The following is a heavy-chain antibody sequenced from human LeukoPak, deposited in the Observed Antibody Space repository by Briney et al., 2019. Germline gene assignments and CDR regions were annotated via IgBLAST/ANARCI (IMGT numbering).Heavy chain of an antibody. Sequence: PGGSLRLSCAASGFTFSSYSLNWVRQAPGKGLEWVSSISSSSSDIYYAVSVKGRFTISRDNAKNSLYLQMNSLRAGDTAVYYCARDSRTTGTTSGYFDYWGQGTLVTVSS. CDR3: ARDSRTTGTTSGYFDY. J-gene: IGHJ4*02. CDR2: ISSSSSDI. V-gene: IGHV3-21*01. D-gene: IGHD1-1*01. CDR1: GFTFSSYS.